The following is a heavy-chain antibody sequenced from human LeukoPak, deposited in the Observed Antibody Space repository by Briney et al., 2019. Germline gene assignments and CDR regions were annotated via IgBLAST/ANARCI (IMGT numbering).Heavy chain of an antibody. J-gene: IGHJ6*02. V-gene: IGHV4-59*08. Sequence: SETLSLTCTVSGGSISSYYWSWIRQPPGKGLEWIGYIYYSGSTNYNPSLKSRVTISVDTSNNQFSLKLSSVTAADTAVYYCARHVAYYDFWSGRHYYGMDVWGQGTTVTVSS. CDR1: GGSISSYY. D-gene: IGHD3-3*01. CDR3: ARHVAYYDFWSGRHYYGMDV. CDR2: IYYSGST.